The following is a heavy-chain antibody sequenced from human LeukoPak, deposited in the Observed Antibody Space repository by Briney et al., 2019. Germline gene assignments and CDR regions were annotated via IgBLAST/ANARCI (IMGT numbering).Heavy chain of an antibody. Sequence: PSETLSLTCTVSGGSISTFYWNWIRQPPGKGLEWIANIHYTGNTDHNPSLKSRLTISLDTSRNQFSLNLSSVTAADTAVYYCTRAPCGDCYRDYWGQGTLVTVSS. CDR3: TRAPCGDCYRDY. CDR2: IHYTGNT. CDR1: GGSISTFY. J-gene: IGHJ4*02. V-gene: IGHV4-59*01. D-gene: IGHD2-21*02.